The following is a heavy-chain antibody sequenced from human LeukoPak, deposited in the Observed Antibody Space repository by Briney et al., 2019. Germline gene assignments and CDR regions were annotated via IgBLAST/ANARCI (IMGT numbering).Heavy chain of an antibody. CDR1: GFTFDDYT. CDR3: AKAKGGSGSYLHY. CDR2: ISWDGGST. V-gene: IGHV3-43*01. Sequence: GGSLRLSCAASGFTFDDYTMHWVRQAPGKGLEWVSLISWDGGSTYYADSVKGRFTISRDNSKNSPYLQMNSLRTEDTALYYCAKAKGGSGSYLHYWGQGTLVTVSS. D-gene: IGHD3-10*01. J-gene: IGHJ4*02.